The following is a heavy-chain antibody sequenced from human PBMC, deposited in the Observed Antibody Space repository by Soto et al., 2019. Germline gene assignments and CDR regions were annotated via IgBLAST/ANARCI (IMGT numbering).Heavy chain of an antibody. CDR1: GYAFTSYD. J-gene: IGHJ4*01. V-gene: IGHV1-8*01. Sequence: GASVKVSCKASGYAFTSYDINWVRQATGQGPEWMGWMNSKTGNTGYAEKFQGRVTMTRNTSISTAYMELSGLRSDDTAVYYCARALSIVVVVAALDYRGQRTPVTVSS. CDR2: MNSKTGNT. D-gene: IGHD2-15*01. CDR3: ARALSIVVVVAALDY.